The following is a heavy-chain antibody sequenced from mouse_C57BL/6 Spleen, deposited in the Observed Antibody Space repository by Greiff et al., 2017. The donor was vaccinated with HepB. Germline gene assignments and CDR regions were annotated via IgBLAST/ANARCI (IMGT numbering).Heavy chain of an antibody. D-gene: IGHD1-1*01. CDR3: ARHEVYYYGSSFYWYFDV. J-gene: IGHJ1*03. CDR1: GYTFTEYT. Sequence: VQLQQSGAELVKPGASVKLSCKASGYTFTEYTIHWVKQRSGQGLEWIGWFYPGSGSIKYNEKFKDKATLTADKSSSTVYMELSRLTSEDSAVYFCARHEVYYYGSSFYWYFDVWGTGTTVTVSS. V-gene: IGHV1-62-2*01. CDR2: FYPGSGSI.